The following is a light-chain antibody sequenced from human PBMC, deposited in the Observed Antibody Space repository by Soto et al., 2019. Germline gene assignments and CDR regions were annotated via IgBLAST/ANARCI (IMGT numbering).Light chain of an antibody. J-gene: IGKJ4*01. CDR3: QQYNSYS. V-gene: IGKV3-20*01. Sequence: EIVLTQSPGTLSLSPGERATLSCRASQSVSSSYLAWYQQKPGQAPRLLIYGASSRATGIPDRFSGSGSGTDFTLTINSLQPADFATYYCQQYNSYSFGGGTKVDIK. CDR1: QSVSSSY. CDR2: GAS.